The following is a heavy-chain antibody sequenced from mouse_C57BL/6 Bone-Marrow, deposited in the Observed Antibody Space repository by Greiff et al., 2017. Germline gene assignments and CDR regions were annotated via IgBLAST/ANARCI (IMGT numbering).Heavy chain of an antibody. CDR3: SSTYYSNYEEFAY. Sequence: QVQLKQSGPGLVQPSPCLSITCTVSGFSLTRYGVHWVRQSPGKGLEWLGVIWRGGGTDSYAAFISSLGIRKDNSKSHVFYKMNSLQTDDEAIDYCSSTYYSNYEEFAYWGQGTLVTVSA. V-gene: IGHV2-2*01. CDR1: GFSLTRYG. CDR2: IWRGGGT. J-gene: IGHJ3*01. D-gene: IGHD2-5*01.